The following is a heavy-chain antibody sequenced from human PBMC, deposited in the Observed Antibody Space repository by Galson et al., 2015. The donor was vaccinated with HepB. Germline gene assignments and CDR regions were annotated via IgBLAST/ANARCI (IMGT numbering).Heavy chain of an antibody. CDR2: IIPIFGTA. CDR3: ASTRVAATRLFDY. D-gene: IGHD2-15*01. V-gene: IGHV1-69*13. CDR1: GGTFSSYA. J-gene: IGHJ4*02. Sequence: SVKVSCKASGGTFSSYAISWVRQAPGQGLEWMGGIIPIFGTANYAQKFQGRVTITADESTSTAYMELSSLRSEDTAVYYCASTRVAATRLFDYWGQGTLVTVSS.